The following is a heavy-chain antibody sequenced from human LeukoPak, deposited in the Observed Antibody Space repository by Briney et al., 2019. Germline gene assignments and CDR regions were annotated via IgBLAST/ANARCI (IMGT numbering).Heavy chain of an antibody. Sequence: GGSLRLSCVASGFTFSSYWMNWVRQAPGKGLEWVSYISSSSSTIYYADSVKGRFIISRDNARDSLYLQMSSLRDEDTAIYYCARDRNSGSYFGSWGRGTLVTVSS. CDR3: ARDRNSGSYFGS. CDR2: ISSSSSTI. CDR1: GFTFSSYW. D-gene: IGHD1-26*01. J-gene: IGHJ4*02. V-gene: IGHV3-48*02.